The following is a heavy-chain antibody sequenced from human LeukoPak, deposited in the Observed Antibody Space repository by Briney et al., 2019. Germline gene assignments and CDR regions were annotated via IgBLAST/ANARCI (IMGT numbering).Heavy chain of an antibody. CDR3: ARAIFVPPLTPPLDY. CDR2: ISAYNGNT. J-gene: IGHJ4*02. D-gene: IGHD3-3*01. CDR1: GYTFTSYG. V-gene: IGHV1-18*01. Sequence: ASVKVSCKASGYTFTSYGISWVRQAPGQGLEWMGWISAYNGNTNYAQKLQGRVTMTTDTSTSTAYMELRSLRSDDTAVYYCARAIFVPPLTPPLDYGGRETLVPVS.